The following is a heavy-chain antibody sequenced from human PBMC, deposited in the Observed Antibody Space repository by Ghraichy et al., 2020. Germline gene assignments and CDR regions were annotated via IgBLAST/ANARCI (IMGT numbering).Heavy chain of an antibody. D-gene: IGHD2-2*01. CDR1: GVSVSSASYY. CDR3: ARAGSCSSTSCSFNWFDP. J-gene: IGHJ5*02. Sequence: GSLRLSCTVSGVSVSSASYYWNWIRQTPGKGLEWIAYIYYSGSTNYNPSLKSRVTISLDTSKNQFSLKLSSVTAADTAVYYCARAGSCSSTSCSFNWFDPWGQGTLVTVSS. V-gene: IGHV4-61*01. CDR2: IYYSGST.